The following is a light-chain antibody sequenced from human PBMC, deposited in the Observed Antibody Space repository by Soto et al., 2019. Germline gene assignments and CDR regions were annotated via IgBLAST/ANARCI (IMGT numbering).Light chain of an antibody. Sequence: EIVMTQFPATLSVSPGERATLSCRASQSVSSDLAWYQQKPGQAPSLVIYGASTRATGIPARFSGSGSGTEFTLSISILQSEDFAVYYCQQYNKWPDTFGQGTKLEIK. V-gene: IGKV3D-15*01. CDR2: GAS. J-gene: IGKJ2*01. CDR3: QQYNKWPDT. CDR1: QSVSSD.